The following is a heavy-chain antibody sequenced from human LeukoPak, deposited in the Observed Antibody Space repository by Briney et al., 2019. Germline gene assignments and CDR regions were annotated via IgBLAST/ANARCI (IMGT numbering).Heavy chain of an antibody. CDR2: ISGSGDNT. V-gene: IGHV3-23*01. J-gene: IGHJ6*02. D-gene: IGHD5-24*01. Sequence: GGSLRLSCAASGFAFSNCGMSWGRLLPGKGLEWVSVISGSGDNTYYANSVKGRFTVSRDNSMNTLYLQMNTLPCMTIVLNYCTKVPYGNSIYYGMDVWGQGTTVTVSS. CDR3: TKVPYGNSIYYGMDV. CDR1: GFAFSNCG.